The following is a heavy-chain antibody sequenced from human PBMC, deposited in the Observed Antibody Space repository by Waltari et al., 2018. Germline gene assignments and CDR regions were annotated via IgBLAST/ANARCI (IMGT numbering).Heavy chain of an antibody. D-gene: IGHD4-17*01. CDR3: ARGPRDYLNWFDP. CDR2: RNPNRGNT. CDR1: GYTFTSYD. Sequence: QVQLVQSGAEVKKPGASVKVSCKASGYTFTSYDINWVRQATGQGLEWMGWRNPNRGNTGYAQKFQGRVTMTRNTSISTAYMELSSLGSEDTAVYYCARGPRDYLNWFDPWGQGTLVTVSS. V-gene: IGHV1-8*01. J-gene: IGHJ5*02.